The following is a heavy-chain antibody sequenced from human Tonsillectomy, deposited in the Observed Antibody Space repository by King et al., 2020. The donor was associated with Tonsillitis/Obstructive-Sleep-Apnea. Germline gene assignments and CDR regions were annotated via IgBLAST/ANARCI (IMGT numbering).Heavy chain of an antibody. Sequence: MQLVQSGAEVKKPGASVKVSCKASGYTFSSYGITWVRQAPGQGLEWMGWISVYNGNTNYAQNLQGRVTMTTDTSTRTAYMELRSLRSDDTAVYYCARSPRADYDFWSGFYSYYYYMDVWGKGTTVTVSS. CDR3: ARSPRADYDFWSGFYSYYYYMDV. CDR2: ISVYNGNT. J-gene: IGHJ6*03. D-gene: IGHD3-3*01. CDR1: GYTFSSYG. V-gene: IGHV1-18*01.